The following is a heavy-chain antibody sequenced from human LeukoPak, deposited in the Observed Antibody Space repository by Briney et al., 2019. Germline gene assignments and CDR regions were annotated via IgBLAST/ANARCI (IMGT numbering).Heavy chain of an antibody. CDR1: GFTFSSYA. CDR2: ISYDGSNK. D-gene: IGHD5-18*01. Sequence: PGRSLRLSCAASGFTFSSYAMHWVRQAPGKGLEWVAVISYDGSNKYYADSVKGRFTISRDNSMNTLYLQMNSLRAEDTAVYYCAGRGSYGYRYYYYYMDVWGKGTTVTVSS. CDR3: AGRGSYGYRYYYYYMDV. J-gene: IGHJ6*03. V-gene: IGHV3-30*04.